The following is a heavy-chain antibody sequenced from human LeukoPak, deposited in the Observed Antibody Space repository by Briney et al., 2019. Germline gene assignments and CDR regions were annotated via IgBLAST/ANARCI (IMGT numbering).Heavy chain of an antibody. CDR1: GYSFTGYW. CDR2: IDPSDSYT. Sequence: GESLKISCKGSGYSFTGYWISWVRQMPGKGLEWMGRIDPSDSYTNYSPSFQGHVTISADKSISTAYLQWSSLKASDTAMYYCARRMEDWFDPWGQGTLVTVSS. D-gene: IGHD1-1*01. J-gene: IGHJ5*02. CDR3: ARRMEDWFDP. V-gene: IGHV5-10-1*01.